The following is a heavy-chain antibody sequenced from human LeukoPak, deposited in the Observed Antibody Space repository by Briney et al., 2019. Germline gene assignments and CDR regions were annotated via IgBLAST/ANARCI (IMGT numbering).Heavy chain of an antibody. J-gene: IGHJ4*02. CDR3: AKGKVATTYFDY. Sequence: PGGSLRLSCAASGFTFSSYAMSWVRQAPGKGLEWVSAISGSGGSTYYADSVKGRFTISRDNSKNTLYLQMNSLRAEDMAVYYCAKGKVATTYFDYWGQGTLVTVSS. D-gene: IGHD5-12*01. V-gene: IGHV3-23*01. CDR1: GFTFSSYA. CDR2: ISGSGGST.